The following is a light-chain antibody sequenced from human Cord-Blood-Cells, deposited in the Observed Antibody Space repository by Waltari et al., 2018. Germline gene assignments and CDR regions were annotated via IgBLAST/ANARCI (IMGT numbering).Light chain of an antibody. CDR1: QRISSY. J-gene: IGKJ1*01. CDR2: AAS. Sequence: DIQMTQSPSSLSASVGDRVTLTCRASQRISSYLNWYQQKPGKAPKLLIYAASSLQSWVPSRFSGSGSGTDFTLTISSLQPEDFATYYCQQSYSTPRTFGQGTKVEIK. V-gene: IGKV1-39*01. CDR3: QQSYSTPRT.